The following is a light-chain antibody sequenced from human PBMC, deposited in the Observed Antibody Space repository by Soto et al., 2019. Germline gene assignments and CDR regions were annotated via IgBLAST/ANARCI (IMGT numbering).Light chain of an antibody. CDR2: ENN. CDR3: GTWDSSLSAGRV. J-gene: IGLJ3*02. CDR1: SSNIGYNY. Sequence: QSVLTQPPSVSAAPGQKVTISCSGSSSNIGYNYVSWYQQLPGTAPKLLIYENNKRPSGIPDRFSGSKSGTSATLGITGLQTGDEADYYCGTWDSSLSAGRVFGGGTKLTVL. V-gene: IGLV1-51*02.